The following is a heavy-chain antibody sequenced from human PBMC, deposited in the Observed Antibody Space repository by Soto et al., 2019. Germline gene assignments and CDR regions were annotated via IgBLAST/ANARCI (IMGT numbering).Heavy chain of an antibody. Sequence: SVKVSCKASGGTFSSYAISWVRQAPGQGLEWMGGIIPILGTANYAQKFQGRVTITADESTSTAYMELSSLRSEDTAVYYCARAIRRYGSGSYYPYYFDYWGQGTLVTVSS. J-gene: IGHJ4*02. CDR3: ARAIRRYGSGSYYPYYFDY. V-gene: IGHV1-69*13. CDR1: GGTFSSYA. CDR2: IIPILGTA. D-gene: IGHD3-10*01.